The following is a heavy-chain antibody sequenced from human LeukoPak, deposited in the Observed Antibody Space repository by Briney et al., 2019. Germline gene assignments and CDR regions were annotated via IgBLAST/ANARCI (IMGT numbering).Heavy chain of an antibody. CDR2: ISSSSSYI. V-gene: IGHV3-21*01. J-gene: IGHJ4*02. Sequence: EGSLRLSCAASGFTFSSYSMNWVRQAPGKGLEWVSSISSSSSYIYYADSVKGRFTISRDNAKNSLYLQMNSLRAEDTAVYYCARDSSGWTHFDYWGQGTLVTVSS. D-gene: IGHD6-19*01. CDR3: ARDSSGWTHFDY. CDR1: GFTFSSYS.